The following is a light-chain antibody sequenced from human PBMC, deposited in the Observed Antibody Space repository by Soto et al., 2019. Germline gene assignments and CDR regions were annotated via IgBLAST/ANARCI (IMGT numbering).Light chain of an antibody. V-gene: IGLV1-44*01. CDR3: AAWDDSLTCYV. CDR1: SSNVGTNA. CDR2: NNN. Sequence: QSVLTQPPSASGTPGQTVTISCSGGSSNVGTNAVNWYQQLPGTAPKLLIYNNNQRPSGVPNRFSGSKSGTSASLAISGLQSEDEADYYCAAWDDSLTCYVFGTGTKLTVL. J-gene: IGLJ1*01.